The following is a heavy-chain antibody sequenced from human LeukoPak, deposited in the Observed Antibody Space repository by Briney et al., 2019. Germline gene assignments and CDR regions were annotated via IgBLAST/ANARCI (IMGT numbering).Heavy chain of an antibody. CDR1: GYTFTGYY. J-gene: IGHJ6*03. CDR2: INPNSGGT. Sequence: GASVKVSCKASGYTFTGYYMHWVRQAPGQGLEWMGWINPNSGGTNYAQKFQGRVTMTRYTSISTAYMELSRLRSDDTAVYYCARDSLRGSGWSTQTYYYYYMDVWGKGTTVTVSS. CDR3: ARDSLRGSGWSTQTYYYYYMDV. V-gene: IGHV1-2*02. D-gene: IGHD6-19*01.